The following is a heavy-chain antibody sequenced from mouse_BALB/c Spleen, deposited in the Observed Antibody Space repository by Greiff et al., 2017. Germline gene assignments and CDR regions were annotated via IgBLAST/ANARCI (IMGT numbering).Heavy chain of an antibody. D-gene: IGHD2-10*02. CDR2: ISSGGST. CDR3: AREEYGNFFAY. CDR1: GFTFSSYA. J-gene: IGHJ3*01. V-gene: IGHV5-6-5*01. Sequence: DVHLVESGGGLVKPGGSLKLSCAASGFTFSSYAMSWVRQTPEKRLEWVASISSGGSTYYPDSVKGRFTISRDNARNILYLQMSSLRSEDTAMYYCAREEYGNFFAYWGQGTLVTVSA.